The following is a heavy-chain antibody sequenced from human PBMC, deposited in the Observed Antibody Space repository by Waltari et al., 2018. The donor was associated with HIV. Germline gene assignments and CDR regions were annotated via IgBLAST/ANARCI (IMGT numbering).Heavy chain of an antibody. J-gene: IGHJ4*02. V-gene: IGHV3-9*01. Sequence: EVQLVESGGGLVQPGRSLRLSCAASGFTFDDYAMHWVRQAPGKGMEWVSGISWNSGSIGYADSVKGRFTISRDNAKNSLYLQMNSLRAEDTALYYCAKSDGYNQALFDYWGQGTLVTVSS. CDR3: AKSDGYNQALFDY. CDR2: ISWNSGSI. CDR1: GFTFDDYA. D-gene: IGHD5-12*01.